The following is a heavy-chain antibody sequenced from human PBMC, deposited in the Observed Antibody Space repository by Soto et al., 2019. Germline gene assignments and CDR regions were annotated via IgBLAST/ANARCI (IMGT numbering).Heavy chain of an antibody. CDR2: IIPILGIA. CDR3: ARVKDYYGSGSYYNS. D-gene: IGHD3-10*01. V-gene: IGHV1-69*02. CDR1: GGTFSSYT. Sequence: QVQLVQSGAEVKKPGSSVKVSCKASGGTFSSYTISWVRQAPGQGLEWMGRIIPILGIANYAQKFQGRVTITADKSTSTAYIELSSLRSEDTAVYYCARVKDYYGSGSYYNSWGQGTLVTVSS. J-gene: IGHJ5*02.